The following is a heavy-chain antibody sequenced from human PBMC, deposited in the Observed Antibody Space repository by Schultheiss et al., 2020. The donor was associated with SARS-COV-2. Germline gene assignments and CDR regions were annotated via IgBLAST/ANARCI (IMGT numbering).Heavy chain of an antibody. J-gene: IGHJ6*02. V-gene: IGHV6-1*01. D-gene: IGHD2-21*01. CDR2: TYYRSKWYN. Sequence: SQTLSLTCAISWDSVSSNSAAWNWIRQSPSRGLEWLGRTYYRSKWYNDYAVSVKSRITINPDTSKNQFSLQLNSVTPEDTAVYYCARDPGGENYYYYYGMDVWGQGTTVTVSS. CDR3: ARDPGGENYYYYYGMDV. CDR1: WDSVSSNSAA.